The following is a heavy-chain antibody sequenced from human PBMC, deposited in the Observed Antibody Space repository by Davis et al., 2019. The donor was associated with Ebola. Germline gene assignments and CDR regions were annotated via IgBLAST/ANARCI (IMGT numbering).Heavy chain of an antibody. J-gene: IGHJ4*02. D-gene: IGHD5-24*01. CDR1: SFPFRSYW. Sequence: GESLKISCAASSFPFRSYWMSWVRQAPGKGLEWVANIKQDGSEKYYVDSVKGRFTISRDNAKNSLYLQMNSLRAEDTAVYYCARVRWLHLYYFDYWGQGTLVTVSS. V-gene: IGHV3-7*03. CDR2: IKQDGSEK. CDR3: ARVRWLHLYYFDY.